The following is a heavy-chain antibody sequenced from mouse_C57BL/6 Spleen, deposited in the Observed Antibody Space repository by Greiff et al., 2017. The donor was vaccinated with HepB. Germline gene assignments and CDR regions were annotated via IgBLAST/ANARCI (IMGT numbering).Heavy chain of an antibody. CDR3: TRDPYDGYYLDY. CDR2: ISSGGDYI. Sequence: EVKVVESGEGLVKPGGSLKLSCAASGFTFSSYAMSWVRQTPEKRLEWVAYISSGGDYIYYADTVKGRFTISRDNARNTLYLQMSSLKSEDTAMYYCTRDPYDGYYLDYWGQGTTLTVSS. J-gene: IGHJ2*01. CDR1: GFTFSSYA. V-gene: IGHV5-9-1*02. D-gene: IGHD2-3*01.